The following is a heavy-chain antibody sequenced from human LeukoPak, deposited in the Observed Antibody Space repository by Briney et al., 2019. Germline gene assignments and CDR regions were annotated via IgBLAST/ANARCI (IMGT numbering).Heavy chain of an antibody. J-gene: IGHJ6*02. CDR1: GFTFSSYS. CDR2: ISSGTTYI. Sequence: PGGSLRFSCAASGFTFSSYSMNWVRQAPGKGLEWVSSISSGTTYIYYADSVKGRFTISRDSAKNSLYLQMNSLRAEDTAVYFCARSSDRYGMDVWGQGTTVTVSS. CDR3: ARSSDRYGMDV. V-gene: IGHV3-21*01. D-gene: IGHD2-15*01.